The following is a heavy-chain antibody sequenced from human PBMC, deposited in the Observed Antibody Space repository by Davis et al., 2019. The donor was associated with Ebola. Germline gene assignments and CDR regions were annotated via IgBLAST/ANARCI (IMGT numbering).Heavy chain of an antibody. V-gene: IGHV2-26*01. CDR1: GGSISSYYW. CDR3: ARILFIAAAGTVRYYYYGMDV. J-gene: IGHJ6*02. CDR2: IFSNDEK. Sequence: ETLSLTCTVSGGSISSYYWSWIRQPPGKGLEWLAHIFSNDEKSYSTSLKSRLTISKDTSKSQVVLTMTNMDPVDTATYYCARILFIAAAGTVRYYYYGMDVWGQGTTVTVSS. D-gene: IGHD6-13*01.